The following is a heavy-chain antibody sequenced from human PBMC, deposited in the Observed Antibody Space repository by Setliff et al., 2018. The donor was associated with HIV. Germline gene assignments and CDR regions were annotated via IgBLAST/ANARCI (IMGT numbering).Heavy chain of an antibody. V-gene: IGHV3-74*01. J-gene: IGHJ1*01. CDR1: GFTFSRYW. CDR3: AKDISSWSLEYFHH. D-gene: IGHD6-13*01. Sequence: GGSLRLSCAASGFTFSRYWMHWVRQAPGQGLVWVSGINNDTTTTAYADSVKGRFTISRDNSKNSLYLQMNSLRAEDTAFYYCAKDISSWSLEYFHHWGQGTLVTVSS. CDR2: INNDTTTT.